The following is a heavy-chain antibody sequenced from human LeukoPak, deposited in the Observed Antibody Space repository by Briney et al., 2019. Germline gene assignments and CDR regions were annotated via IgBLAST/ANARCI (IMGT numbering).Heavy chain of an antibody. Sequence: GGSLRLSCAASGFTFSSYAMSWVRQAPGKGLEWVSAISGSGGSTYYADSVKGRFSISRDNSKNTLYLQMNSLRAEDTAVYYCAKDRWIQLWRGTFDIWGQGTMVTVSS. CDR1: GFTFSSYA. CDR2: ISGSGGST. CDR3: AKDRWIQLWRGTFDI. J-gene: IGHJ3*02. V-gene: IGHV3-23*01. D-gene: IGHD5-18*01.